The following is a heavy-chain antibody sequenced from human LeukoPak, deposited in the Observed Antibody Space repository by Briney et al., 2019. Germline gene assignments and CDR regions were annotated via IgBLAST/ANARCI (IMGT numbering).Heavy chain of an antibody. V-gene: IGHV3-48*01. CDR2: ISSSSSTI. J-gene: IGHJ4*02. CDR3: ARDSYHNLDY. Sequence: GGSLRLSCAASGFTFSSYSMNWVRQAPGKGLGWVSYISSSSSTIYYADSVKGRFTISRDNAKNSLYLQMNSLRAEDTAVYYCARDSYHNLDYWGQGTLVTVSS. D-gene: IGHD1-1*01. CDR1: GFTFSSYS.